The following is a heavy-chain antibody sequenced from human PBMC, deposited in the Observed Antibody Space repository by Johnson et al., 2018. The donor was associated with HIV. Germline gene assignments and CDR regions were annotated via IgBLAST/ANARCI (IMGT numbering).Heavy chain of an antibody. CDR3: AWRGLTIVADAFDI. Sequence: VQLVESGGGVARPGGSLRLSCAASGFTFDDYGMSWVRQAPGTGPEWVSGMDWSGGRTGHADSVKGRFTISRDNAKKLLYLQMYSLRAEDTAVDDCAWRGLTIVADAFDIWGQGTMVTVSS. D-gene: IGHD3-10*01. V-gene: IGHV3-20*01. CDR2: MDWSGGRT. CDR1: GFTFDDYG. J-gene: IGHJ3*02.